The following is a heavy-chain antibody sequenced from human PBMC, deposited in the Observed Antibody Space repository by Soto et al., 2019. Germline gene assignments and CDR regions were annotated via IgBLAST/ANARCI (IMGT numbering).Heavy chain of an antibody. D-gene: IGHD1-1*01. V-gene: IGHV3-48*01. CDR1: GFTFSTYS. Sequence: SLRLSCAASGFTFSTYSMNWVRQAPGKGPEWVSYISTSSSTIYYADSVTGRFTISRDNAKNSLYLQMSSLRAEDTAVYFCASRSTGRAFDIWGQGTMVTVSS. CDR3: ASRSTGRAFDI. CDR2: ISTSSSTI. J-gene: IGHJ3*02.